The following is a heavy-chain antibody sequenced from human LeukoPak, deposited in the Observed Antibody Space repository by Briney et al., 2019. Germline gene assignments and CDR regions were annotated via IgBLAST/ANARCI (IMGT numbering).Heavy chain of an antibody. CDR3: ARDTQYYYDSSGYPPLLGGYGMDV. V-gene: IGHV1-46*01. CDR2: INPSGGST. Sequence: ASVKVSCKASGYTFTSYYMHWVRQAPGQGLEWMGIINPSGGSTTYAQKFQGRVTMTRDTSTSTVYMELSSLRSEDTAVYYCARDTQYYYDSSGYPPLLGGYGMDVWGQGTTVTVSS. D-gene: IGHD3-22*01. J-gene: IGHJ6*02. CDR1: GYTFTSYY.